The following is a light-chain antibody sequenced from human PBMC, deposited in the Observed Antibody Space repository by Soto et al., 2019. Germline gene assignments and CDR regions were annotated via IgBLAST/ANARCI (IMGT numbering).Light chain of an antibody. CDR3: LSYINRLRVYV. CDR2: CNG. J-gene: IGLJ1*01. Sequence: SVLSQPPSVSGAPGQRVTISRTPSRSNTGAHYDVRSSHPLPGTAPKHPIYCNGKRPSVVPDRFFGSKSGGSASLAIPRLQAEDQADYYFLSYINRLRVYVFGTWTKVTVL. CDR1: RSNTGAHYD. V-gene: IGLV1-40*01.